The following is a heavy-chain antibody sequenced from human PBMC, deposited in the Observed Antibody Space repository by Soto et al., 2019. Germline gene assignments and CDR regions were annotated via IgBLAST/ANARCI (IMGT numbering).Heavy chain of an antibody. V-gene: IGHV1-69*01. CDR3: ARDRAGYYSHFVY. Sequence: QVYLVQSGAEVKKPGSSVKVSCKALRGTFTNYAFSWVRQAPGQGLEWMGGIMPFFGSGNYAQKFQGRINPNADGSPSSVFLELASLRSEDTAVYYCARDRAGYYSHFVYWGQGTLVTVSS. CDR2: IMPFFGSG. J-gene: IGHJ4*02. CDR1: RGTFTNYA. D-gene: IGHD3-22*01.